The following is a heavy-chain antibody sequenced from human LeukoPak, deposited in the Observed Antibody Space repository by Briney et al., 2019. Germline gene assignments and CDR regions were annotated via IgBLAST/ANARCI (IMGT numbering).Heavy chain of an antibody. J-gene: IGHJ5*02. V-gene: IGHV3-64*01. CDR1: GFTFSSYS. Sequence: GESLRLPCAASGFTFSSYSMHWVRQAPGKGLEYVAAISSNGGSTYYANSVKGRFTISRDNSKNPLYPQMGSLRAEDMAVYYCAGGPGTTVTHEWVWFDPWGQGTLVTVSS. D-gene: IGHD4-17*01. CDR2: ISSNGGST. CDR3: AGGPGTTVTHEWVWFDP.